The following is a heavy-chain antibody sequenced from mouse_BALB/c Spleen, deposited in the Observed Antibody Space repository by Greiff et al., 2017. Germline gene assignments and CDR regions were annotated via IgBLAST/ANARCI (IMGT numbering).Heavy chain of an antibody. CDR3: ARRYRYVYYAMDY. CDR1: GFDFSRYW. CDR2: INPDSSTI. Sequence: EVKLLESGGGLVQPGGSLKLSCAASGFDFSRYWMSWVRQAPGKGLEWIGEINPDSSTINYTPSLKDKFIISRDNAKNTLYLQMSKVRSEDTALYYCARRYRYVYYAMDYWGQGTSVTVSS. V-gene: IGHV4-1*02. J-gene: IGHJ4*01. D-gene: IGHD2-14*01.